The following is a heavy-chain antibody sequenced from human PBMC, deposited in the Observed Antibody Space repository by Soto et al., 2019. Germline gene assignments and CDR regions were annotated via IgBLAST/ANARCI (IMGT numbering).Heavy chain of an antibody. D-gene: IGHD3-3*01. CDR2: IYWYDDK. CDR1: VFSLTTSGVG. Sequence: QITLNESGPTQVKPRQTLTLTCTFSVFSLTTSGVGVGWIRQSPGKAPEWLALIYWYDDKRYSPSLKSRLTITKDTSKNQVVLTMADLDPADTATYYCAHRVLRTVFGLVTTTAIYFDFWGQGTPVAVSS. J-gene: IGHJ4*02. V-gene: IGHV2-5*01. CDR3: AHRVLRTVFGLVTTTAIYFDF.